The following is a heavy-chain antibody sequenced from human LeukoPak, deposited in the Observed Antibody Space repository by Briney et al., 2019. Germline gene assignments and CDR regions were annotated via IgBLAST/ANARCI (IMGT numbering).Heavy chain of an antibody. J-gene: IGHJ4*02. CDR1: GFTFSNAW. CDR2: IKSKTDGGTT. D-gene: IGHD3-3*01. Sequence: GGSLRLPCAASGFTFSNAWMSWVRQAPGKGLEWVGRIKSKTDGGTTDYAAPVKGRFTISRDDSKNTLYLQMNSLKTEDTAVYYCTTDPDDFWEKMLDYWGQGTLVTVSS. V-gene: IGHV3-15*01. CDR3: TTDPDDFWEKMLDY.